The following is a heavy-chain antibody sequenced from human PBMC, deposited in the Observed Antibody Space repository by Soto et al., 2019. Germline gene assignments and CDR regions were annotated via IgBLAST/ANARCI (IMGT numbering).Heavy chain of an antibody. V-gene: IGHV3-23*01. CDR2: IGDSGAST. Sequence: EVLLLESGGGLVQPGGSLRLSCEASGFSFSSFAMNWVRQAPGKGLEWVSAIGDSGASTYYADSVKGRFTISRDNSRNTLYVQLNSLRAEDTAVYYCAKGVELDVCGNGTTVTVSS. CDR1: GFSFSSFA. CDR3: AKGVELDV. D-gene: IGHD1-26*01. J-gene: IGHJ6*04.